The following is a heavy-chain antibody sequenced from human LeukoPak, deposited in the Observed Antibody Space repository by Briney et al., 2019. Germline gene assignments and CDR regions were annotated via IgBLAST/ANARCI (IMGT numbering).Heavy chain of an antibody. V-gene: IGHV2-70*04. Sequence: ESGPALVKPTQTLTLTCTFSGFSLSTSGMRVSWIRQPPGKALEWLARIDWDDDKFYSTSLKTRLTISKDTSKNQAVLTMTNMDPVDTATYYCARIADGELFDYWGQGTLVTVSS. CDR2: IDWDDDK. CDR3: ARIADGELFDY. CDR1: GFSLSTSGMR. J-gene: IGHJ4*02. D-gene: IGHD5-24*01.